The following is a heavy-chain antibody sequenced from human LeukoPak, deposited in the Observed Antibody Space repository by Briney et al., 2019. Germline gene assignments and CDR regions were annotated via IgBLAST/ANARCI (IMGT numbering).Heavy chain of an antibody. CDR3: AKRYKGDYYYYYYMDV. V-gene: IGHV3-30*02. CDR1: GFTFSSYG. Sequence: RHGGSLMLSCAASGFTFSSYGMHWVRQAPGKGLEGVAFIRYDGSNKYYADSVKGRFTISRDNSKNTLYLQMNSLRAEDTAVYYCAKRYKGDYYYYYYMDVWGKGTTVTVSS. D-gene: IGHD1-14*01. CDR2: IRYDGSNK. J-gene: IGHJ6*03.